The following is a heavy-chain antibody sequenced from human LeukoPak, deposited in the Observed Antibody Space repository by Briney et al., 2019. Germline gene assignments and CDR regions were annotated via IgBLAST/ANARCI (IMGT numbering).Heavy chain of an antibody. Sequence: PGGSLRLSCGASGFXFNNFEMNWVRQAPGKGLEWIAYVCGSGSEIHCGDSVKGRFTISRDSAKRSVYLQMDSLRAEDMALYYCATKVPGTSHFSSWGQGTLVTVSS. CDR3: ATKVPGTSHFSS. CDR1: GFXFNNFE. J-gene: IGHJ4*02. V-gene: IGHV3-48*03. D-gene: IGHD6-19*01. CDR2: VCGSGSEI.